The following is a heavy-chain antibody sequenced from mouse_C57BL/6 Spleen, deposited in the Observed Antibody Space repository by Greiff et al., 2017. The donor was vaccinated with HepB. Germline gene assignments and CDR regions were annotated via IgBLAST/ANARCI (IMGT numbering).Heavy chain of an antibody. CDR3: AHTLTGTRYYAMDY. CDR1: GYTFTSYW. V-gene: IGHV1-52*01. CDR2: IDPSDSET. D-gene: IGHD4-1*01. J-gene: IGHJ4*01. Sequence: QVQLQQPGAELVRPGSSVKLSCKASGYTFTSYWMHWVKQRPIQGLEWIGNIDPSDSETHYNQKFKDKATLTVDKSSSTAYMQLSSLTSEDSAVYYCAHTLTGTRYYAMDYWGQGTSVTVSS.